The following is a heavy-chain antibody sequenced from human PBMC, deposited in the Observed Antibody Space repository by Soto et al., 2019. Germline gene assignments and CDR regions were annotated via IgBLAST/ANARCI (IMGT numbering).Heavy chain of an antibody. CDR2: IIPIIGPA. CDR1: GGTFTYYG. J-gene: IGHJ5*02. D-gene: IGHD3-22*01. CDR3: ARDLGTTIAGPPRRETYCWLGP. Sequence: QVQLVQSGAAVKRPGSSVKLSCKASGGTFTYYGISWVRQAPGQGLEWMGGIIPIIGPATYAQKFQGRLTITADQSTSTAYMEWSRLGSEDTALXYCARDLGTTIAGPPRRETYCWLGPWGQGTLVTVSS. V-gene: IGHV1-69*01.